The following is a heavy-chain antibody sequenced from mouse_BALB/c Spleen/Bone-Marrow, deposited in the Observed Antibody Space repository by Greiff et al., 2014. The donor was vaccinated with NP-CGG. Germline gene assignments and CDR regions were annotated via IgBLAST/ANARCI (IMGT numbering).Heavy chain of an antibody. CDR1: GYTFTRYT. V-gene: IGHV1-4*01. CDR3: TIRYYAMDY. CDR2: IIPSSGYT. J-gene: IGHJ4*01. Sequence: QVHVKQSGAELARPGASVKMSCQASGYTFTRYTMHWEKQRPGQGLEWIGYIIPSSGYTNYNQKFKDKATLTADKSSSTAYMQLSSLTSEDSAVYYCTIRYYAMDYWGQGTSVTVSS. D-gene: IGHD1-1*01.